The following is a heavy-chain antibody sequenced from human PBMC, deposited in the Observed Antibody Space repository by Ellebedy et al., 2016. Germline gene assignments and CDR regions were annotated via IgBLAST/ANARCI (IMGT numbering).Heavy chain of an antibody. Sequence: GESLKISCAASGFTFSDYYMTWIRQAPGKGLEWVSYISSSGSHTNYAESVKGRFTISRDKAKNSMYLQMNSLRAEDTALYYCARDMGAMQKLRVLEWLLPDYWGQGTLVNVSS. D-gene: IGHD3-3*01. CDR2: ISSSGSHT. J-gene: IGHJ4*02. V-gene: IGHV3-11*06. CDR3: ARDMGAMQKLRVLEWLLPDY. CDR1: GFTFSDYY.